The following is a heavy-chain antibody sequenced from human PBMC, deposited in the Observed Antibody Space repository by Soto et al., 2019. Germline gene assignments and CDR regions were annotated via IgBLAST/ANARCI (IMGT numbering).Heavy chain of an antibody. CDR3: ARGYSGVRGDY. D-gene: IGHD1-26*01. V-gene: IGHV4-34*01. J-gene: IGHJ4*02. Sequence: PSETLSLTCAVYGGSFSGYYWSWIRQPPGKGLEWIGEINHSGSTNYNPSLKSRVTISVDTSKNQFSLKLSSVTAADTAVYYCARGYSGVRGDYWGQGTLVTVSS. CDR2: INHSGST. CDR1: GGSFSGYY.